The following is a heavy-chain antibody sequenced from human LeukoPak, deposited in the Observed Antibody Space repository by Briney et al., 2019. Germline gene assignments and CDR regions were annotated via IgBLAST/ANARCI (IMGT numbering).Heavy chain of an antibody. D-gene: IGHD2-2*01. CDR2: ISAYNGNT. CDR1: GYTFTSYG. V-gene: IGHV1-18*01. CDR3: ARDSGYQLLSAFDI. J-gene: IGHJ3*02. Sequence: GASVKVSCKASGYTFTSYGISWVRQAPGQGLEWMGWISAYNGNTNYAQKFQERVTITRDMSTSTAYMELSSLRSEDTAVYYCARDSGYQLLSAFDIWGQGTMVTVSS.